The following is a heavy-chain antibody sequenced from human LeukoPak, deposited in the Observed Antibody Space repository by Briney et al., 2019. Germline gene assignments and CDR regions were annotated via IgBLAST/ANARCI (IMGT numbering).Heavy chain of an antibody. CDR1: GFTFSSYA. Sequence: PGRSLRLSRAASGFTFSSYAMHWGRQAPSNGLGLVAGISYDGSNKYYADSVKGRFTISRDNSKNTLYLQMNSLRAEDTAVYYCATLPEYYYDSSGYPDYWGQGTLVTVSS. CDR3: ATLPEYYYDSSGYPDY. V-gene: IGHV3-30-3*01. CDR2: ISYDGSNK. J-gene: IGHJ4*02. D-gene: IGHD3-22*01.